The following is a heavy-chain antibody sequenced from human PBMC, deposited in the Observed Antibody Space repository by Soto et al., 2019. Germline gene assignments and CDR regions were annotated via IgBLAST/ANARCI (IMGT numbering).Heavy chain of an antibody. V-gene: IGHV3-30-3*01. CDR2: ISYDGSNK. CDR3: ARSTSGSHFDY. J-gene: IGHJ4*02. Sequence: LRLSFAASGFTFNNYAMHWVRQAPGKGLEWVAAISYDGSNKYYADSVKGRFTISRDTSRNTLFLQMNSLRVEDTTMYYCARSTSGSHFDYWGQGTLVTVSS. CDR1: GFTFNNYA. D-gene: IGHD1-26*01.